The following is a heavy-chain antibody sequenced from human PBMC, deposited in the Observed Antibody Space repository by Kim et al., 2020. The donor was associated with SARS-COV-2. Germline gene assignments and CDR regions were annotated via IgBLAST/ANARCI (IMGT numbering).Heavy chain of an antibody. J-gene: IGHJ4*02. CDR1: GGSISSSNW. D-gene: IGHD3-22*01. CDR3: ARGIRDYYDSSGYYLPLRFFDY. V-gene: IGHV4-4*02. Sequence: SETLSLTCAVSGGSISSSNWWSWVRQPPGKGLEWIGEIYHSGSTNYNPSLKSRVTISVDKSKNQFSLKLSSVTAADTAVYYCARGIRDYYDSSGYYLPLRFFDYWGQGTLVTVSS. CDR2: IYHSGST.